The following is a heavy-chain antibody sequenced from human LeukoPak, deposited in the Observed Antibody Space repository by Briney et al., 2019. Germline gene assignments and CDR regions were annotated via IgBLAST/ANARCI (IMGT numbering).Heavy chain of an antibody. V-gene: IGHV3-7*01. CDR2: INQDGSEK. Sequence: GGSLRLSCAASGFTFSFYWMSWVRQAPGKGLEWVANINQDGSEKYYVDSVKGRFTISRDNAKNSLSLQMNSLRAEDTAVYYCARHTETYYDYWGQGTLVTVSS. CDR3: ARHTETYYDY. CDR1: GFTFSFYW. J-gene: IGHJ4*02. D-gene: IGHD2-8*02.